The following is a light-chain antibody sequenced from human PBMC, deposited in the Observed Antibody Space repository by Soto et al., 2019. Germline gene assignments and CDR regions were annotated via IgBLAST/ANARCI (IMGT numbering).Light chain of an antibody. J-gene: IGKJ3*01. Sequence: EIVLTQSPGTLSLSPGERATLSCRASQSVSSNYLAWYQQKPGQAPRLLIYGASSRATGILDTFSGSGSGTDFTLTISRLEPEDFAVYYCQQYGSSPFTFGPGTKVDIK. V-gene: IGKV3-20*01. CDR2: GAS. CDR3: QQYGSSPFT. CDR1: QSVSSNY.